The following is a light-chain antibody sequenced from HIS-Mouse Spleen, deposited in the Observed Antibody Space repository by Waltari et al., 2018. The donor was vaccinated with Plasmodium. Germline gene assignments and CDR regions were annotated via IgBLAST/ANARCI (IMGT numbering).Light chain of an antibody. CDR3: QQSYSTPPENT. CDR2: AAS. CDR1: QSISSY. V-gene: IGKV1-39*01. Sequence: DIQMTQSPSSLSASVGDRLTITCRASQSISSYLNWNQQKPGKAPQLLIYAASSLQSGVPSRFSGSGSGTDFTLTISSLQPEDFATYYCQQSYSTPPENTFGQGTKLEIK. J-gene: IGKJ2*01.